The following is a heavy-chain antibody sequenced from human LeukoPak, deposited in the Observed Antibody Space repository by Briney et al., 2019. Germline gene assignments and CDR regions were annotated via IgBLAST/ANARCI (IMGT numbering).Heavy chain of an antibody. CDR1: GFTFSSYA. Sequence: PGGSLRLSCAASGFTFSSYAMHWVRQAPGKGLEWVAVISYDGSNKYYADSVKGRFTISRDNSKNTLYLQMNSLRAEDTAMYYCARVKEVSYYDFWSGYFDGMDVWGQGTTVTVSS. D-gene: IGHD3-3*01. CDR3: ARVKEVSYYDFWSGYFDGMDV. CDR2: ISYDGSNK. J-gene: IGHJ6*02. V-gene: IGHV3-30-3*01.